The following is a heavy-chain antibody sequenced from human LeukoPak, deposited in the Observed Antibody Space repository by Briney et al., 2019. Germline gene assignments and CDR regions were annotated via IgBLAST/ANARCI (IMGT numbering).Heavy chain of an antibody. CDR3: ARDVGYHDSSGYSPY. V-gene: IGHV3-21*01. J-gene: IGHJ4*02. D-gene: IGHD3-22*01. CDR1: GFTFSSYS. Sequence: PGGYLRLSCAASGFTFSSYSMNWVRQAPGKGLEWVSSISSSSSYIYYADSVKGRFTISRDNAKNSLYLQMNSLRAEDTAVYYCARDVGYHDSSGYSPYWGQGTLVTVSS. CDR2: ISSSSSYI.